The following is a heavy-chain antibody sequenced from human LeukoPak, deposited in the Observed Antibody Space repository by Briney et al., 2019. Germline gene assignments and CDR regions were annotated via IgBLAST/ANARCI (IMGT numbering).Heavy chain of an antibody. CDR1: GFTVSSNY. CDR2: IYTGGNT. V-gene: IGHV3-53*01. Sequence: PGGSLRLSCAASGFTVSSNYMNWVRQAPGKGLEWVSLIYTGGNTYYADSVKGRFTISRDNAKNSLCLQMNSLRAEDTAVYYCASERRTVIDSWGQGTLVTVSS. J-gene: IGHJ4*02. D-gene: IGHD4-17*01. CDR3: ASERRTVIDS.